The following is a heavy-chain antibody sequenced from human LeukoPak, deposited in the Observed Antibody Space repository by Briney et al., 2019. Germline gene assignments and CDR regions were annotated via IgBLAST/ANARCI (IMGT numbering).Heavy chain of an antibody. J-gene: IGHJ3*02. Sequence: SVKVSCKASGGTFSSYAISWVRQAPGQGLEWMGGIIPIFGTANYAQKFQGRVTITADESTSTAYMELSSLRSEDTAVDYCAEGSWSGFGPNAFDIWGQGTMVTVSS. CDR1: GGTFSSYA. CDR2: IIPIFGTA. V-gene: IGHV1-69*13. D-gene: IGHD3-3*01. CDR3: AEGSWSGFGPNAFDI.